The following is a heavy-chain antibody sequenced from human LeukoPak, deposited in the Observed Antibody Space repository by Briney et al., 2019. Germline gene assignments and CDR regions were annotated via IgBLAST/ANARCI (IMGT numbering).Heavy chain of an antibody. CDR3: AGRSGYYTPTYFDY. CDR2: IYYSGST. Sequence: PSETLSLTCTVSGRSISSYYWSWIRQPPGKGLEWIGYIYYSGSTNYNPSLKSRVTISVDTSKNQFSLKLSSVTAADTAVYYCAGRSGYYTPTYFDYWGQGTLVTVSS. V-gene: IGHV4-59*01. D-gene: IGHD3-3*01. CDR1: GRSISSYY. J-gene: IGHJ4*02.